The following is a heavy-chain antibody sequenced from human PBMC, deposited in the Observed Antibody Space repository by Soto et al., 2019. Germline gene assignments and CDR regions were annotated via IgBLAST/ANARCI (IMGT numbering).Heavy chain of an antibody. J-gene: IGHJ4*02. CDR1: GYTFTSNY. CDR2: INPNDGST. Sequence: QVQLVQSGAEVKKPGASVKVSCKASGYTFTSNYMHWVRQAPGQGLELMGIINPNDGSTNYAQKFQGRVTMTRDTSTSTVYMELRRLRTEDTAVYYCAGDQGGGLDYWGQGTLVTVSS. CDR3: AGDQGGGLDY. V-gene: IGHV1-46*01. D-gene: IGHD3-16*01.